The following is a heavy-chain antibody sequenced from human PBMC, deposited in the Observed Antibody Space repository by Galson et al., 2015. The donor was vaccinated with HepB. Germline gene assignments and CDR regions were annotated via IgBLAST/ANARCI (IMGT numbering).Heavy chain of an antibody. J-gene: IGHJ6*02. Sequence: SLRLSCAASGFTFSSYGMHWVRQAPGKGLEWVAVISYDGSNKYYADSVKGRFTISRDNSKNTLYLQMNSLRAEDTAVYYCALLAKEKPADSWYMVHYYGMDVWGQGTTVTVSS. V-gene: IGHV3-30*03. CDR2: ISYDGSNK. CDR3: ALLAKEKPADSWYMVHYYGMDV. CDR1: GFTFSSYG. D-gene: IGHD6-13*01.